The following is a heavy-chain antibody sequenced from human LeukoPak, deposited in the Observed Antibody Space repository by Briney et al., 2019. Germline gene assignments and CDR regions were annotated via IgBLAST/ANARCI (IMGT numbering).Heavy chain of an antibody. Sequence: PSETLSLTCAVYGGSFSGYYWSWIRHPPGEGLEWIGEINHSGSTNYNPSLKSRVTISVDTSKNQFSLKLSAVTAADTAVYYCARGYYDILTGYYAWFDPWGQGTLVTVSS. J-gene: IGHJ5*02. V-gene: IGHV4-34*01. CDR3: ARGYYDILTGYYAWFDP. CDR1: GGSFSGYY. D-gene: IGHD3-9*01. CDR2: INHSGST.